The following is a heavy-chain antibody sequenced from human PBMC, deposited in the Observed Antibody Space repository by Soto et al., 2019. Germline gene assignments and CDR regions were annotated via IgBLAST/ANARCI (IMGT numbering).Heavy chain of an antibody. CDR3: AASGEVSSSGFLDY. J-gene: IGHJ4*02. CDR2: ISYDGSNK. V-gene: IGHV3-30*03. CDR1: GFTFSSYG. Sequence: QVQLVESGGGVVQPGRSLRLSCAASGFTFSSYGMHWVRQAPGKGLEWVAVISYDGSNKYYADSVKGRFTISRDNSKNTLYLQMNSLRAEDTAVYYCAASGEVSSSGFLDYWGQGTLVTVSS. D-gene: IGHD6-6*01.